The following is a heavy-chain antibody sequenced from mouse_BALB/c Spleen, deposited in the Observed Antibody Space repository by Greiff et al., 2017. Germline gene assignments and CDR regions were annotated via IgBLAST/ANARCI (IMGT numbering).Heavy chain of an antibody. Sequence: EVKLMESGAELVKPGASVKLSCTASGFNIKDTYMHWVKQRPEQGLEWIGRIDPANGNTKYDPKFQGKATITADTSSNTAYLQLSSLTSEDTAVYYCARDYGSLYYFDDWGQGTTLTVSA. V-gene: IGHV14-3*02. CDR1: GFNIKDTY. J-gene: IGHJ2*01. D-gene: IGHD1-1*01. CDR2: IDPANGNT. CDR3: ARDYGSLYYFDD.